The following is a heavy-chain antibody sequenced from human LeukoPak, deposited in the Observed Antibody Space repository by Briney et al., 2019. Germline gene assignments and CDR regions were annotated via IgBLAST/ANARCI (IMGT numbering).Heavy chain of an antibody. CDR2: IIPIFGTA. J-gene: IGHJ4*02. V-gene: IGHV1-69*05. CDR3: ARDRLIVSKTDY. CDR1: GGTFSSYA. D-gene: IGHD3-16*02. Sequence: ASVKVSCKASGGTFSSYAISWVRQAPGQRLEWMGGIIPIFGTANYAQKFQGRVTITTDESTSTAYMELSSLRSEDTAVYYCARDRLIVSKTDYWGQGTLVTVSS.